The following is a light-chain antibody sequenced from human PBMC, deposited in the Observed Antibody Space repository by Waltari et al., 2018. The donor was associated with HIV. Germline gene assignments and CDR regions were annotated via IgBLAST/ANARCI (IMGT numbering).Light chain of an antibody. V-gene: IGKV1-39*01. CDR3: QQTYSNPRT. CDR1: QSIGNF. Sequence: DIQMTQSPSSLSASVGDRVPITCRTSQSIGNFLNWYQQKPGKAPNLLVYATSSLHSGVPSRFSGSGSGTDFTLTISSLQPGDFATYFCQQTYSNPRTFGPGTEVEIK. J-gene: IGKJ1*01. CDR2: ATS.